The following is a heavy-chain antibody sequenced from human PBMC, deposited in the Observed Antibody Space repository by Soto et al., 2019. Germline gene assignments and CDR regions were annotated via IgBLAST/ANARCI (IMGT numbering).Heavy chain of an antibody. V-gene: IGHV3-21*01. Sequence: EVQLVESGGGLVKPGGSLRLSCAASGFTFSSYSMNWVRQAPGKGLEWVSSISSSSSYIYYADSVKGRFTISRDNAKNSLYLQMNSLRAEDTAVYYCARAIRSGYDFDPINYWGQGTLVTVSS. CDR3: ARAIRSGYDFDPINY. CDR1: GFTFSSYS. J-gene: IGHJ4*02. D-gene: IGHD5-12*01. CDR2: ISSSSSYI.